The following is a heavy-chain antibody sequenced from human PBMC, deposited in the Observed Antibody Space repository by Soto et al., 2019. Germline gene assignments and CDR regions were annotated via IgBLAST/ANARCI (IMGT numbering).Heavy chain of an antibody. V-gene: IGHV3-7*05. CDR2: IKRDGSEK. D-gene: IGHD3-16*01. J-gene: IGHJ6*02. CDR3: ARDVWGGGAVFGSHTYSYYHGIDV. CDR1: GFTFSSYW. Sequence: EVQLVESGGGLVQPGGSLRVSCAASGFTFSSYWMRWVRQAPGKGLQWVANIKRDGSEKYYVDSVKGRFIISRDNAKNSLYLQMNSRRVEDTAVYYCARDVWGGGAVFGSHTYSYYHGIDVWGQGTTVTVSS.